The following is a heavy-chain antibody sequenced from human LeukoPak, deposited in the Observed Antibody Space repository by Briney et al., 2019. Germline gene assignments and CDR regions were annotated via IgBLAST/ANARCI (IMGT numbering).Heavy chain of an antibody. CDR3: AREAVAGGYYFDY. CDR2: ISYTGST. CDR1: GGSISSYY. J-gene: IGHJ4*02. D-gene: IGHD6-19*01. Sequence: SETLSLTCTVSGGSISSYYWSWIRQPPGKGLEWIGYISYTGSTDYNPSLKSRVTISVDTSKNQFSLKLRFGTAADTAVYYCAREAVAGGYYFDYWGQGTLVTVSS. V-gene: IGHV4-59*01.